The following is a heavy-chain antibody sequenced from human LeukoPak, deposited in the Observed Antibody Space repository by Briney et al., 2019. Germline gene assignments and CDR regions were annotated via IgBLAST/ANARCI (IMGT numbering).Heavy chain of an antibody. D-gene: IGHD3-22*01. Sequence: GGSLRLSCAASGFTFSSYAMSWVRQAPGKGLEWVSAISGSGGSTYYADSVKGRFTTSRDNSKNTRYLQMNSLRAEDTAVYYWAKDFNPNYYDSSGYFRLPNWFDPWGQGTLVTVSS. V-gene: IGHV3-23*01. CDR1: GFTFSSYA. J-gene: IGHJ5*02. CDR3: AKDFNPNYYDSSGYFRLPNWFDP. CDR2: ISGSGGST.